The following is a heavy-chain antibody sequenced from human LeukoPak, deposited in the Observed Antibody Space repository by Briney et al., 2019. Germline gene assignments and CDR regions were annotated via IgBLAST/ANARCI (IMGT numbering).Heavy chain of an antibody. V-gene: IGHV3-15*01. J-gene: IGHJ6*02. Sequence: PGGSLRLSCAASGFTFSNAWMSWVRQAPGKGLEWVGCIKSKTDGGTTDYAAPVNGRFTISRDDSKNTLYLQMNSLKTEDTAVYYCTFSTTSYYYYYYGMDVWGQGTTVTVSS. CDR3: TFSTTSYYYYYYGMDV. D-gene: IGHD1-26*01. CDR2: IKSKTDGGTT. CDR1: GFTFSNAW.